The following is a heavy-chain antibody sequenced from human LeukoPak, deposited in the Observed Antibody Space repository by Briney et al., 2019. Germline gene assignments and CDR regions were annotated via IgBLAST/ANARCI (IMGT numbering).Heavy chain of an antibody. CDR1: GYSFTSYW. D-gene: IGHD6-13*01. CDR2: IYPGDSDT. CDR3: ARQKFIAAAGIRDYYYYMDV. Sequence: GESLKISCKGSGYSFTSYWIGWVRQMPGKGLEWMGIIYPGDSDTRYSPSFQGQVTISADKSISTAYLQWSSQKASDTAMYYCARQKFIAAAGIRDYYYYMDVWGKGTTVTVSS. V-gene: IGHV5-51*01. J-gene: IGHJ6*03.